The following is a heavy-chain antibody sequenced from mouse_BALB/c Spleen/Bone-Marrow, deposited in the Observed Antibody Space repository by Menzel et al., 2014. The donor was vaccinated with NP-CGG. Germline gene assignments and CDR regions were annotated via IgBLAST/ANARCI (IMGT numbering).Heavy chain of an antibody. CDR2: IRNKANGHTT. CDR1: GVTFTDYY. J-gene: IGHJ1*01. Sequence: EVQLVESGGGLVQPGGSLRLSCATSGVTFTDYYMSWARQPPGKALEWLGFIRNKANGHTTEYSASVKGRFTISRDNSQSILYLQMDTLRAEDSATYYCARDINDGYYWYFDVWGAGTTVTVSS. D-gene: IGHD2-3*01. V-gene: IGHV7-3*02. CDR3: ARDINDGYYWYFDV.